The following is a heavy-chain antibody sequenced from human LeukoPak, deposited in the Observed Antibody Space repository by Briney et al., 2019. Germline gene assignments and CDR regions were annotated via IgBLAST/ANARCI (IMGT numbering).Heavy chain of an antibody. CDR1: GGSISSSSYY. D-gene: IGHD4-17*01. CDR3: ARGGDPYGDDANWFDP. J-gene: IGHJ5*02. V-gene: IGHV4-39*07. CDR2: IYYSGST. Sequence: PSETLSLTCTVSGGSISSSSYYWGWIRQPPGKGLEWIGSIYYSGSTYYNPSLKSRVTISVDTSKNQFSLKLSSVTAADTAVYYCARGGDPYGDDANWFDPWGQGTLVTVSS.